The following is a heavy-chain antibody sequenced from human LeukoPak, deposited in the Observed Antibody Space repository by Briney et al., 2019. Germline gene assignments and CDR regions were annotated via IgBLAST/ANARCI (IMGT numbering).Heavy chain of an antibody. J-gene: IGHJ3*02. Sequence: GGSLRLSCAASGFTFSSYSMNWVRQAPGKGLEWVSSISSSSSYIYYADSVKGRFTISRDNAKNSLYLQMNSLRAEDTAVYYCARDVGYGYQLLPDAFDIWGQGTMVTVSS. CDR3: ARDVGYGYQLLPDAFDI. CDR1: GFTFSSYS. D-gene: IGHD2-2*01. V-gene: IGHV3-21*01. CDR2: ISSSSSYI.